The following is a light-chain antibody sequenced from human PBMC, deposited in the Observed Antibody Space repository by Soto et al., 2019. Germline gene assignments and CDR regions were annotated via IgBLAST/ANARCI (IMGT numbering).Light chain of an antibody. V-gene: IGKV1-39*01. CDR3: QQSYSTPYT. CDR2: AAS. Sequence: DIQMTQSPSSLSASVGDRVTITCRASQSIRTYLNWYQQKPGKAPNLLIYAASSLQSGVLSRFSGSGSGTEFTLTISSLQPEDFATYYCQQSYSTPYTFGQGTKLEIK. CDR1: QSIRTY. J-gene: IGKJ2*01.